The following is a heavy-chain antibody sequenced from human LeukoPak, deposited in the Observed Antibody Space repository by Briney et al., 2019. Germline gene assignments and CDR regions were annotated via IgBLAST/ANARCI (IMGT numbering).Heavy chain of an antibody. J-gene: IGHJ5*02. CDR3: ARGNRYSGRDTWFDP. CDR1: GYTFTSYG. Sequence: GASVKVSCKASGYTFTSYGISWVRQAPGQGLEWMGGIIPIFGTANYAQKFQGRVTITADKSTSTAYMELSSLRSEDTAVYYCARGNRYSGRDTWFDPWGQGTLVTVSS. D-gene: IGHD1-26*01. CDR2: IIPIFGTA. V-gene: IGHV1-69*06.